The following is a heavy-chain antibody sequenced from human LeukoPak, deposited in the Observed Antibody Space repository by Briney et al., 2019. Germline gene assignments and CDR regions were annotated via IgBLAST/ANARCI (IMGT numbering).Heavy chain of an antibody. CDR2: ISGSGGST. Sequence: PGGSLRLSCAASGFTFSSYAMSWVRQAPGKGLEWVSAISGSGGSTYYADSVKGRFIISRDNSKNTLYLQMNSLRAEDTAVYYCARGSYSSSWSNEFDPWGQGTLVTVSS. J-gene: IGHJ5*02. CDR1: GFTFSSYA. V-gene: IGHV3-23*01. CDR3: ARGSYSSSWSNEFDP. D-gene: IGHD6-13*01.